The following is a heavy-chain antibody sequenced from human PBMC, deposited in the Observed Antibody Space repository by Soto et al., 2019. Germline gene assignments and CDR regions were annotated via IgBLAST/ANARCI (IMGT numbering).Heavy chain of an antibody. J-gene: IGHJ4*02. CDR1: GLTLSDHY. Sequence: EVQLVESGGGLVQPGGSLRLSCAVSGLTLSDHYMDWVRQAPGKGLEWVGRTRNKAKRFTTKYAASVEGRFTISRDDSKNSMYLQMNSLKTEDTAVYYCARASKGKTTSDLDYWGQGTLVTVSS. CDR3: ARASKGKTTSDLDY. D-gene: IGHD1-1*01. CDR2: TRNKAKRFTT. V-gene: IGHV3-72*01.